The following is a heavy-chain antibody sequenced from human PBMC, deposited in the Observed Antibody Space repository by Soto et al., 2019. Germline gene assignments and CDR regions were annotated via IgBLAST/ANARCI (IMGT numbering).Heavy chain of an antibody. V-gene: IGHV3-30*18. J-gene: IGHJ4*02. Sequence: QVQLVESGGGVVQPGRSLRLSCAASGFTFSSYGMHWVRQAPGKGLEWVAVISYDGSNKYYADSVKGRFTISRDNSKNTLYLKMNSLRAEDTAVYYCAKGADTAAFVWGQGTLVTVSS. CDR1: GFTFSSYG. CDR2: ISYDGSNK. CDR3: AKGADTAAFV. D-gene: IGHD5-18*01.